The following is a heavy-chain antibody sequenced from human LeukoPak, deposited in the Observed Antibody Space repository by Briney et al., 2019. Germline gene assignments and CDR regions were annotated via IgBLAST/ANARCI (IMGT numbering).Heavy chain of an antibody. D-gene: IGHD6-13*01. J-gene: IGHJ4*02. CDR2: ICPESGGT. CDR1: GYSFTGYC. CDR3: ASGLNSRSSSC. Sequence: ASVKVSCEASGYSFTGYCMHWVRQAPGQGLEWMGRICPESGGTNYAQKFQGRVTMTTDTTVSTAYMELSGLKSDDTAVYYCASGLNSRSSSCWGQGTRVTVSS. V-gene: IGHV1-2*02.